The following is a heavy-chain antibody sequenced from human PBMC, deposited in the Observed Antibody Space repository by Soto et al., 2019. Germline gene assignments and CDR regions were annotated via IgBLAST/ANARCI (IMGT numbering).Heavy chain of an antibody. CDR2: ISPRTTYK. CDR3: SRGGGGGLFDL. Sequence: QVHLVESGGGLVKPGGSVRLSCASSGFTFSDHYMSWIRRSPGKGLEFLSYISPRTTYKNYADSVKGRFTISRDNAKNSLYLQLNSLRAEHTAIYYCSRGGGGGLFDLWGQGTFVTVSS. V-gene: IGHV3-11*06. J-gene: IGHJ4*02. D-gene: IGHD2-21*01. CDR1: GFTFSDHY.